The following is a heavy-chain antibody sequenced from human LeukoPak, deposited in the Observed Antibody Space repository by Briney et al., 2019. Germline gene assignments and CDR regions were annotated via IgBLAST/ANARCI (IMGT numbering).Heavy chain of an antibody. CDR3: TISISVPGTDY. CDR2: IRSKADSYAT. J-gene: IGHJ4*02. D-gene: IGHD6-19*01. V-gene: IGHV3-73*01. Sequence: GGSLILSCAASGFTFSGSAMHWVRQASGKGLEWVGRIRSKADSYATAYAASVKGRFTISRDDSKNTAYLQMNSLKTEDTAVYFCTISISVPGTDYWGQGILVTVSS. CDR1: GFTFSGSA.